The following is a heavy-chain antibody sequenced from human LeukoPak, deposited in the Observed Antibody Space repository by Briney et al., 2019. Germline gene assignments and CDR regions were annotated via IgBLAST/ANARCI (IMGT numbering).Heavy chain of an antibody. J-gene: IGHJ4*02. Sequence: GGSLRLSCAASGFTFCSYAMSWVRQAPGKGLEWVSSISGSDASTYYADSVRGRFTISRDNSKNTLYLQMNSLRAEDTAIYYCAKRETRGVFDYWGQGTLVTVSS. CDR1: GFTFCSYA. V-gene: IGHV3-23*01. CDR3: AKRETRGVFDY. CDR2: ISGSDAST. D-gene: IGHD5-12*01.